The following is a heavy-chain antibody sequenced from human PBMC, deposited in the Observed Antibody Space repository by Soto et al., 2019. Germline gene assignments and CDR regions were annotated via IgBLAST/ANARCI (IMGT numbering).Heavy chain of an antibody. CDR2: INQDGSEK. CDR3: ASGGDASGHHAFDV. J-gene: IGHJ3*01. D-gene: IGHD6-19*01. Sequence: GGSLRLSCAVSGFTFSSYWMSWVRQTPGKGLEWVANINQDGSEKYYVDSVKGRFTISRDNAKNSLYLQMNSLKASDTAMYYCASGGDASGHHAFDVWGLGTMVTVSS. CDR1: GFTFSSYW. V-gene: IGHV3-7*03.